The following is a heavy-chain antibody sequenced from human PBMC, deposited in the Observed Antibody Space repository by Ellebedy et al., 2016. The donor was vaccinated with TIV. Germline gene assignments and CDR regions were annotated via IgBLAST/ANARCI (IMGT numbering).Heavy chain of an antibody. CDR3: ARTDPWQPIDD. J-gene: IGHJ4*02. CDR1: GGSVSSTRYY. V-gene: IGHV4-39*01. Sequence: ESLKISCSVSGGSVSSTRYYWAWIRQPPGKGLEYTGSVYYSGSPYYNPSFKSRVTLSADTSKNQFSLNLRTVTAADTAVYYCARTDPWQPIDDWGQGILVSVSS. CDR2: VYYSGSP. D-gene: IGHD2-21*02.